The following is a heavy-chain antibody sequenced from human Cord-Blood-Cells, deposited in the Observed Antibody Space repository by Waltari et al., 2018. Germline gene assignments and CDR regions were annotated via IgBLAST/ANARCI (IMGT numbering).Heavy chain of an antibody. J-gene: IGHJ6*03. Sequence: EVQLVESGGGLVKPGGSLRLSCAASGFTFSSYSMNWVRQAPGKGLEWVSSISSRSSYIYYADSVKGRFTISRDNAKNSLYLQMNSLRAEDTAVYYCARDLSSSYYYYMDVWGKGTTVTVSS. CDR2: ISSRSSYI. V-gene: IGHV3-21*01. D-gene: IGHD6-6*01. CDR3: ARDLSSSYYYYMDV. CDR1: GFTFSSYS.